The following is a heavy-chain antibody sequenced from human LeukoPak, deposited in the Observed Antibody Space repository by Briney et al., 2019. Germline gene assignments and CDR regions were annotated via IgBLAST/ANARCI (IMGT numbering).Heavy chain of an antibody. V-gene: IGHV6-1*01. CDR3: ARVSSIAARTGTAV. J-gene: IGHJ4*02. CDR2: TYYRSKWYN. CDR1: GDSVSSNSAA. D-gene: IGHD6-6*01. Sequence: SQTLSLTCAISGDSVSSNSAAWNWIRQSPSRGLEWLGRTYYRSKWYNDYAVSVKSRITINPDTSKNQFSLKLSSVTAADTAVYYCARVSSIAARTGTAVWGQGTLVTVSS.